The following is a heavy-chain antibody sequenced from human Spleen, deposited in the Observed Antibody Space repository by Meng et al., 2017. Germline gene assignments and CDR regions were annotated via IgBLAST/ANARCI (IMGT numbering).Heavy chain of an antibody. J-gene: IGHJ5*02. Sequence: QVQLGQSGAEVKKPGASVKVSCKASGYTFITYAIHWVRQAPGQRLEWMGWINGGNGNTRYSQKFQGRVTITRDTSASTAYMELSSLRSEDTAVYYCARGYCSSTSCLELARFDPWGQGTLVTVSS. V-gene: IGHV1-3*01. CDR3: ARGYCSSTSCLELARFDP. CDR2: INGGNGNT. D-gene: IGHD2-2*01. CDR1: GYTFITYA.